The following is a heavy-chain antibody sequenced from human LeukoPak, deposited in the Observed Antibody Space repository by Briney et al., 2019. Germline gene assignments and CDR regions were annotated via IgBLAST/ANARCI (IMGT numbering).Heavy chain of an antibody. CDR3: ARDDGGGYRGEFDY. D-gene: IGHD5-12*01. Sequence: GGSLRLSCAASGFTFSNYRMSWVRQAPGKGLEWVADINESGGERYYVDSLKGRFTISRDNTKNSLYLQVNSLRAEDTAVYYCARDDGGGYRGEFDYWGLGTLVTVSS. CDR1: GFTFSNYR. V-gene: IGHV3-7*01. J-gene: IGHJ4*02. CDR2: INESGGER.